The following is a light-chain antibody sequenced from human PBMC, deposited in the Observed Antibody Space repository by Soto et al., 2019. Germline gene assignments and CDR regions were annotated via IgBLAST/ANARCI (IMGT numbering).Light chain of an antibody. J-gene: IGLJ3*02. CDR2: DTS. Sequence: QAVVTQEPSLTVSPGGTVTLTCGSSTGPVTSGHYPYWFQQKPGQAPRTVLYDTSNRHSWTPARFSGSLLVGNAALTLSGAQPEDEVVYYCLLSYSDGRMFGGGTKLTVL. CDR3: LLSYSDGRM. V-gene: IGLV7-46*01. CDR1: TGPVTSGHY.